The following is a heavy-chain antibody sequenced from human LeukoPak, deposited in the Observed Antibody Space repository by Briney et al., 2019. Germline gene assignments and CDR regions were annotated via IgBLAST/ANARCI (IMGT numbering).Heavy chain of an antibody. Sequence: PSETLSLTCTVSGGSISSSSYYWGWIRQPPGKGLEWIGSIYYSGSTYYNPSLKSRVTISVDTSKNQFSLKLSSVTAADTAVYYCAREPIIAAAGTPYYYYYGMDVWGQGTTVTVSS. V-gene: IGHV4-39*07. J-gene: IGHJ6*02. D-gene: IGHD6-13*01. CDR1: GGSISSSSYY. CDR2: IYYSGST. CDR3: AREPIIAAAGTPYYYYYGMDV.